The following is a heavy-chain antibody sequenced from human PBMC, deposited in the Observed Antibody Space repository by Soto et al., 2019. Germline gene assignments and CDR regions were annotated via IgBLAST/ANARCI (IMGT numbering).Heavy chain of an antibody. V-gene: IGHV1-3*01. CDR1: GYTFTSYA. D-gene: IGHD3-16*01. CDR2: INAGNGNT. Sequence: ASVKVSCKASGYTFTSYAMHWVRQAPGQRLEWMGWINAGNGNTKYSQKFQGRVTITRDTSASTAYMEVNSLRPEDTALYYCAKARLWGGDGYNSYYYNAMDVWGQGTTVTVSS. J-gene: IGHJ6*02. CDR3: AKARLWGGDGYNSYYYNAMDV.